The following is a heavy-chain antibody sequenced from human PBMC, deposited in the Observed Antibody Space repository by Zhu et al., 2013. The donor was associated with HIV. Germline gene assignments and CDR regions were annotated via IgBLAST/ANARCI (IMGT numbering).Heavy chain of an antibody. CDR2: INPDSGAT. CDR3: ARSLGLTFGVVV. J-gene: IGHJ4*02. V-gene: IGHV1-2*02. CDR1: GYTFGDYY. D-gene: IGHD3-3*01. Sequence: QVHLVQSGAEVKXPGASVRVSCEASGYTFGDYYIHWVRQAPGQGLEWMGWINPDSGATDYAQRFLGRVSITRDTSIDTAFMEVRRLTPDDTAVYYCARSLGLTFGVVVWGQGTQVTVSS.